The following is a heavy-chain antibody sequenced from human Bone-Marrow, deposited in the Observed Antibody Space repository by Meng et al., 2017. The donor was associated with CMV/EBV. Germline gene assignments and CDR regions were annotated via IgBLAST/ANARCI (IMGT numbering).Heavy chain of an antibody. Sequence: ASVKVSCKASGYTFTRYDINWVRQATGQGLEWMGRMNPDSGNTDYAQKFQGRVAITRNTTVSTAYMELSSLRSEDTAVYYGARFRGGYYYYGMDVWGQGTTVTVSS. V-gene: IGHV1-8*03. CDR3: ARFRGGYYYYGMDV. J-gene: IGHJ6*02. D-gene: IGHD3-16*01. CDR2: MNPDSGNT. CDR1: GYTFTRYD.